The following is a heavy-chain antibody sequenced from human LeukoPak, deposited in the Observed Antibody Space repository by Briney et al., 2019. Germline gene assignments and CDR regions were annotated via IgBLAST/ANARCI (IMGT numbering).Heavy chain of an antibody. CDR1: GFTFSSYS. CDR3: ARDTQPYSHYYYYGMDV. Sequence: GGSLRLSCAASGFTFSSYSMNWVRQAPGKGLEWVSSISGSSSYIYYADSVKGRFTISRDNAKNSLYLQMNSLRAEDTAVYYCARDTQPYSHYYYYGMDVWGQGTTVTVSS. D-gene: IGHD2-15*01. CDR2: ISGSSSYI. J-gene: IGHJ6*02. V-gene: IGHV3-21*01.